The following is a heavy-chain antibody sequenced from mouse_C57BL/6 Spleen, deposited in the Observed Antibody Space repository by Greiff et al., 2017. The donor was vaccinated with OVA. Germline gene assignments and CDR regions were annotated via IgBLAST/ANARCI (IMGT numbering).Heavy chain of an antibody. J-gene: IGHJ1*03. CDR3: ARRLGRDYWYFDV. D-gene: IGHD4-1*01. CDR2: ISSGSSTI. Sequence: EVMLVESGGGLVKPGGSLTLSCAASGFTFSDYGMHWVRQAPEKGLEWVAYISSGSSTIYYADTVKGRFTISRDNAKNTLFLQITSLRSEDTAMYYCARRLGRDYWYFDVWGTGTTVTVSS. CDR1: GFTFSDYG. V-gene: IGHV5-17*01.